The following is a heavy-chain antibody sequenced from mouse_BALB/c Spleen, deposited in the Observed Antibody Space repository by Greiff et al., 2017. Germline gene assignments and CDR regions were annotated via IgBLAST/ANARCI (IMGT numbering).Heavy chain of an antibody. J-gene: IGHJ3*01. Sequence: QVQLQQSGAELAKPGASVKMSCKASGYTFTSYWMHWVKQRPGQGLEWIGYINPSTGYTEYNQKFKDKATLTADKSSSTAYMQLSSLTSVDSAVYYCARSGGYDVGFAYWGQGTLVTVSA. CDR3: ARSGGYDVGFAY. V-gene: IGHV1-7*01. CDR2: INPSTGYT. D-gene: IGHD2-2*01. CDR1: GYTFTSYW.